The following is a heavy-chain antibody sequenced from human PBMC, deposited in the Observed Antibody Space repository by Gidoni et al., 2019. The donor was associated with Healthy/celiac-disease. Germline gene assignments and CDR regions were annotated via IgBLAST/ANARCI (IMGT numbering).Heavy chain of an antibody. V-gene: IGHV1-69*01. CDR2: IIHIFGTA. Sequence: QVQLVQSWAEVKKPGSSVKVSCNASGGTFSSYATSWVRQAPGQGLEWMGGIIHIFGTANYAQKFQGRVTITADESTRTAYMELSSLRSEDTAVYYCARDPGYSSTWGQGTLVTVSS. CDR3: ARDPGYSST. J-gene: IGHJ5*02. D-gene: IGHD6-13*01. CDR1: GGTFSSYA.